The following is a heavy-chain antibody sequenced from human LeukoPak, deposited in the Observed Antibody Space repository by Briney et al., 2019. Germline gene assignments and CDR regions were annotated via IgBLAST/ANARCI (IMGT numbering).Heavy chain of an antibody. CDR1: GGSFSGYY. Sequence: SETLSLTCAVYGGSFSGYYWSWTRQPPGKGLKWIGEINHSGSTNYNPSLKSRVTISVDTSKNQFSLKLSSVTAADTAVYYCARRGYSYDQFDYWGQGTLVTVSS. V-gene: IGHV4-34*01. D-gene: IGHD5-18*01. J-gene: IGHJ4*02. CDR3: ARRGYSYDQFDY. CDR2: INHSGST.